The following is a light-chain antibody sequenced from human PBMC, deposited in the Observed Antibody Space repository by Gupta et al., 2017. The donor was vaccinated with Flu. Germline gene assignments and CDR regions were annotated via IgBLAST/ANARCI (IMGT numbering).Light chain of an antibody. CDR3: QQSSSIPWT. CDR2: AAS. CDR1: QNINNF. V-gene: IGKV1-39*01. Sequence: DIQVTQSPSSLSASVGDRVTITCRARQNINNFLNWYQQKSGKAPKVLIYAASVLESEVPSRFSGSASGTDFTLTISRLQPGDFATYYCQQSSSIPWTFGPGTKVEMK. J-gene: IGKJ1*01.